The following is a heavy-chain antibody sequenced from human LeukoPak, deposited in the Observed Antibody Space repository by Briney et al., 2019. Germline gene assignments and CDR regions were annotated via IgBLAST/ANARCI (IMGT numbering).Heavy chain of an antibody. V-gene: IGHV3-48*03. Sequence: GGSLRLSCAASGFTFSNYEMNWVRQTPGKGLEWVSYISDHGKSRNYVDSVKGRFTISSDNAKTSLYLQMNSLGVEDTAVYFCARARIAAPLLDYWGQGTLVSVSS. J-gene: IGHJ4*02. CDR1: GFTFSNYE. CDR3: ARARIAAPLLDY. D-gene: IGHD6-13*01. CDR2: ISDHGKSR.